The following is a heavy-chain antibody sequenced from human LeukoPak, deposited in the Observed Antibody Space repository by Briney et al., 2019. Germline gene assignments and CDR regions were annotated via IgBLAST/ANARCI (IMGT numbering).Heavy chain of an antibody. D-gene: IGHD3-3*01. J-gene: IGHJ6*04. Sequence: PGGSLRLSCAASGFTFSSYSMNWVRQAPGKGLEWVSSISSSSSYIYYADSVKGRFTISRDNAKNSLYLQMNSLRAEDTAVYYCASLWVIFGVGLDVWGKGTTVTVSS. CDR1: GFTFSSYS. CDR3: ASLWVIFGVGLDV. CDR2: ISSSSSYI. V-gene: IGHV3-21*01.